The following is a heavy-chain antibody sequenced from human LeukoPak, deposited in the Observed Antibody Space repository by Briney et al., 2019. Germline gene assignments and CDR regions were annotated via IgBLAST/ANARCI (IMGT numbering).Heavy chain of an antibody. V-gene: IGHV3-30*03. D-gene: IGHD3-10*01. J-gene: IGHJ4*02. CDR1: GFTFSSYG. CDR2: ISYDGSNK. Sequence: GRSLRLSCAASGFTFSSYGMHWVRQAPGKGLEWVAVISYDGSNKYYADSVKGRFTISRDDSKNTLYLQMNSLRAEDTAVYYCVGGSGSYEGYFDYWGQGTLVTVSS. CDR3: VGGSGSYEGYFDY.